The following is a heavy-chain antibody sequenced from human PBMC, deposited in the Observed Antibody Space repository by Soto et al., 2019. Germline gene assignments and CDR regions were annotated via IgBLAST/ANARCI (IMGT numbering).Heavy chain of an antibody. CDR1: GFIFSDYW. CDR2: INSDGSTT. J-gene: IGHJ4*02. V-gene: IGHV3-74*01. CDR3: ARVRVPEWHFAH. Sequence: EVQLVESGGGLVQPGGSLRLSCAASGFIFSDYWMHWVRRAPGKGLVWVARINSDGSTTSYADSVKDRFTISRDKAKNTLYMQRNSLRAEDTAVYLCARVRVPEWHFAHWGQGTPVTVSS. D-gene: IGHD3-3*01.